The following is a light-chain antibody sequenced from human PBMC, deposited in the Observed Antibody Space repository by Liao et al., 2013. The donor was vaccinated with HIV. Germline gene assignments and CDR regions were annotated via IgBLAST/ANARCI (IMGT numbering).Light chain of an antibody. CDR3: QAWDSSTVI. CDR2: QDN. Sequence: SYEMTQPPSVSVSPGQTATITCSGDKLGDKFASWYQQKPGQSPVLVIYQDNKRPSGIPARFTGSKSGNTATLTISGTQASDEADYYCQAWDSSTVIFGGGTKLTVL. V-gene: IGLV3-1*01. J-gene: IGLJ2*01. CDR1: KLGDKF.